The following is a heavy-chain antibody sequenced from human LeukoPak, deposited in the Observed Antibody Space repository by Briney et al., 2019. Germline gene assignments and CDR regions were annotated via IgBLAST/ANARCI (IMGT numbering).Heavy chain of an antibody. CDR3: ARWSGSVTARNYYYYMDV. J-gene: IGHJ6*03. CDR2: IYTSGST. V-gene: IGHV4-4*07. Sequence: SETLSLTCTVSGGSISSYYWSWIRQPAGKGLEWIGRIYTSGSTNYNPSLKSRVTMSVDTSKDQFSLNLSSVTAADTAVYYCARWSGSVTARNYYYYMDVWGEGTTVTVSS. D-gene: IGHD6-6*01. CDR1: GGSISSYY.